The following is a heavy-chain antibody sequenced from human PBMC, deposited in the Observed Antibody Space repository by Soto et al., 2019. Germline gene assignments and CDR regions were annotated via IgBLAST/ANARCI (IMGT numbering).Heavy chain of an antibody. Sequence: SETLSLTCAVSGGSISSGGYSWSWIRQPPGKGLEWIGYIYHSGSTYYNPSLKSRVTISVDRSKNQFSLKLSSVTAADTAVYYCARDSYYYDSSGYPIPQPFHYWGQGTLVTVSS. D-gene: IGHD3-22*01. CDR3: ARDSYYYDSSGYPIPQPFHY. J-gene: IGHJ4*02. CDR2: IYHSGST. CDR1: GGSISSGGYS. V-gene: IGHV4-30-2*01.